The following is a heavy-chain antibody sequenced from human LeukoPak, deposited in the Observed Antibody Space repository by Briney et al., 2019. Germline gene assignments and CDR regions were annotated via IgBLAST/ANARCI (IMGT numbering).Heavy chain of an antibody. J-gene: IGHJ4*02. V-gene: IGHV4-59*01. Sequence: SETLSLTCTVSGGSISSYYWSWIRQSPGKGLEWIGYIYYSESTKYNPSLKSRVTISEDTSKNQFSLKLSSVTAADTAVYYCARSARPDLGIDYWGQGTLVTVSS. CDR1: GGSISSYY. CDR2: IYYSEST. D-gene: IGHD6-6*01. CDR3: ARSARPDLGIDY.